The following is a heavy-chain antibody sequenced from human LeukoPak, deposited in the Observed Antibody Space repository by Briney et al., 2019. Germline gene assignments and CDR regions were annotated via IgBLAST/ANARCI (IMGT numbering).Heavy chain of an antibody. CDR2: ISSSSSYI. V-gene: IGHV3-21*01. D-gene: IGHD2-2*01. Sequence: GGSLRLSCAASGFTFSSYDMNWVRQAPGKGLEWVSSISSSSSYIYYADSVKGRFTISRDNAKNSLYLQMNSLRAEDTAVYYCAVALGYCSSTSCSDDAFDIWGQGTMVTVSS. CDR1: GFTFSSYD. CDR3: AVALGYCSSTSCSDDAFDI. J-gene: IGHJ3*02.